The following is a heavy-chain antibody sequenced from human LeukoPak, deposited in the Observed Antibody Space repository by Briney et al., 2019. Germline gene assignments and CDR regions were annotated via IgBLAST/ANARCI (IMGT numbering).Heavy chain of an antibody. CDR1: GFTFSTYA. J-gene: IGHJ4*02. CDR2: ISSDGSHK. Sequence: GGSPRLSCEASGFTFSTYAMHWVRQAPGKGLEWVAVISSDGSHKYYADSVKGRFTISRDNSKNTLYLQMNSLRPENTAVYYCAKGGYSYGYSDYWGQGTLVTVSS. D-gene: IGHD5-18*01. CDR3: AKGGYSYGYSDY. V-gene: IGHV3-30*18.